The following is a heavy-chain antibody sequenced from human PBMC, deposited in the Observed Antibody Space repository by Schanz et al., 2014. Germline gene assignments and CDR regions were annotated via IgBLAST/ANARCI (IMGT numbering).Heavy chain of an antibody. CDR3: ARANYRRKINFDY. V-gene: IGHV3-21*05. Sequence: EVQLVESGGGLVQPGRSLRLSCAASGFTFSSYGMHWVRQAPGKGLEWVSYISGTTTYTNYADSVKGRFTMSRDNSKNTLYLQMNSLRAEDTAVYYCARANYRRKINFDYWGRGTLVTVSS. CDR2: ISGTTTYT. D-gene: IGHD3-10*01. CDR1: GFTFSSYG. J-gene: IGHJ4*02.